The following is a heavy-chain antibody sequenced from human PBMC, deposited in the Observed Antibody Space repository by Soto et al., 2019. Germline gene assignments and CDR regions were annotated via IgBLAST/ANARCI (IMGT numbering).Heavy chain of an antibody. CDR1: GFTFSNFA. V-gene: IGHV3-23*01. Sequence: GGSLRLSCGASGFTFSNFAMSWVRQAPGRGLEWVSGISASGRDIHYADSVKDRFTVSRDNSKNTLYLQMNSLRAEDTAIYYCAKRKTSGWYYFDFWGQGALVTVS. D-gene: IGHD6-19*01. CDR3: AKRKTSGWYYFDF. CDR2: ISASGRDI. J-gene: IGHJ4*02.